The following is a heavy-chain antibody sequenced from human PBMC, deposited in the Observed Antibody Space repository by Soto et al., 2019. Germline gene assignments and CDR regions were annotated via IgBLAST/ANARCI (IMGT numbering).Heavy chain of an antibody. CDR1: GGSISSYY. V-gene: IGHV4-59*08. J-gene: IGHJ6*02. CDR2: IYYSGST. CDR3: ASQSGSPYYYGMEV. D-gene: IGHD1-26*01. Sequence: QVQLQESGPGLVKPSETLSLTCTVSGGSISSYYWSWIRQPPGKGLEWIGYIYYSGSTNYNPSPKRRVTISVDTSKNQFSLKLSSVTAADTAVYYCASQSGSPYYYGMEVWGQGTTVTVSS.